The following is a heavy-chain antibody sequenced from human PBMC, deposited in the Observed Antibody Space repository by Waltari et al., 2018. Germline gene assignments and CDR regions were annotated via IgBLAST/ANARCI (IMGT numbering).Heavy chain of an antibody. V-gene: IGHV3-9*01. CDR1: GFTFDDYA. Sequence: EVQLVESGGGLVQPGRSLRLSCAASGFTFDDYAMHWVRQAPGKGLEWVSGISWNSGSIGYADSVKGRFTISRDNAKNSLYLQMNSLRAEDTALYYCARIAVAGTDYWGQGTLVTVSS. D-gene: IGHD6-19*01. CDR3: ARIAVAGTDY. CDR2: ISWNSGSI. J-gene: IGHJ4*02.